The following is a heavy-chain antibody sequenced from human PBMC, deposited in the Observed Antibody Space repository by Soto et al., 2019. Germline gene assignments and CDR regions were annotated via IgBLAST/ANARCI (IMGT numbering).Heavy chain of an antibody. CDR3: ARDPYAGGYDYRYYYGMDV. J-gene: IGHJ6*02. Sequence: SETLSLTCTVSGGSISSGDYYWSWIRQPPGKGLEWIGYIYYSGSTYYNPSLKSRVTISVDTSKNQFSLKLSSVTAADTAVYYCARDPYAGGYDYRYYYGMDVWGQGTTVTVSS. D-gene: IGHD5-12*01. V-gene: IGHV4-30-4*01. CDR2: IYYSGST. CDR1: GGSISSGDYY.